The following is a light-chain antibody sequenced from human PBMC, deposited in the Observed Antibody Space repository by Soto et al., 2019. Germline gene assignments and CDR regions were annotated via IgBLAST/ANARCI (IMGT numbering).Light chain of an antibody. CDR2: GAS. CDR1: QSVSSSY. CDR3: QQYGSSPLYT. V-gene: IGKV3-20*01. J-gene: IGKJ2*01. Sequence: EMVVTQSPGTLSLSPGDRATLSCRASQSVSSSYLAWYQQKPDQAPRLLIYGASSRATGIPDRFSGSGSGTDFTLTISRLQPEDFAVYYCQQYGSSPLYTLGQGTKVDIK.